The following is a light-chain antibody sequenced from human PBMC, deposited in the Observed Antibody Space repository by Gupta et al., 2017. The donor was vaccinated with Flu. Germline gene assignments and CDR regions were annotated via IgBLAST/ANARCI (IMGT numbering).Light chain of an antibody. CDR3: QQYKSYSWT. CDR1: KRIRSISSW. CDR2: KAS. V-gene: IGKV1-5*03. Sequence: LAASVGDRVTSTCRANKRIRSISSWLAWYQQKPEKAPKLLISKASSLESGVPSRFSGSGSGTEFTLTISSLQPDDFATYYCQQYKSYSWTFGQGTKVEIK. J-gene: IGKJ1*01.